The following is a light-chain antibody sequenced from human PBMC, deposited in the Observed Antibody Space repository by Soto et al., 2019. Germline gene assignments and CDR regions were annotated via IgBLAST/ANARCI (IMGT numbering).Light chain of an antibody. J-gene: IGLJ3*02. CDR3: SSHTNSNTQV. CDR1: SSDIGRFNY. Sequence: QSALTQPASVSGSPGQSITISCTGNSSDIGRFNYVSWYQQHPGKVPKLMIYEVSNRPSAVSNRFPGSKSGNTASLTISGLQAEDEADDYCSSHTNSNTQVFGGGTKLTVL. V-gene: IGLV2-14*01. CDR2: EVS.